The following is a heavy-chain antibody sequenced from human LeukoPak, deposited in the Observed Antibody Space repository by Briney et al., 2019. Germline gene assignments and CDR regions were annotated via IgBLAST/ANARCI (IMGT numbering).Heavy chain of an antibody. CDR1: GGSISSYY. V-gene: IGHV4-59*01. Sequence: PSETLSLTCTVSGGSISSYYWSWIRQPPGKGLEWIGYIYYSGSTNYNPSLKSRVTISVDTSKNQFPLKLSSVTAADTAVYYCARVKVATISLFYYYYYMDVWGKGTTVTISS. CDR3: ARVKVATISLFYYYYYMDV. J-gene: IGHJ6*03. D-gene: IGHD5-12*01. CDR2: IYYSGST.